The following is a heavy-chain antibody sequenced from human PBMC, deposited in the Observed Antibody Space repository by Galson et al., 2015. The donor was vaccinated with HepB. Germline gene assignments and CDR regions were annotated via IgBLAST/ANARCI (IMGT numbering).Heavy chain of an antibody. CDR1: GFTFKDYA. CDR2: ISWNSAVI. J-gene: IGHJ3*02. V-gene: IGHV3-9*01. CDR3: IKDKGRGGGDGFDI. D-gene: IGHD3-16*01. Sequence: SLRLSCATSGFTFKDYAMHWVRQVPGKGLEWVSGISWNSAVIDYAVSVKGRFTISRDSAKTSLYLQMNSLRLEDTALYYCIKDKGRGGGDGFDIWGRGTMVTVSP.